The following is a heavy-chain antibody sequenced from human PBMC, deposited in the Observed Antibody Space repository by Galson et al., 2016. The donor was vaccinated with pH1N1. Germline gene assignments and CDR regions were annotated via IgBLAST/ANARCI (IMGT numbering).Heavy chain of an antibody. Sequence: SLRLSCAASGFTFSTYWMAWVRQAPGKGLEWVANIKEDGSEKYHVGSLQGRFTISRDNAKNSLFLQMNSLRAEDTAVYYCARSGGSDMDVWGHGTTVTVSS. V-gene: IGHV3-7*03. CDR3: ARSGGSDMDV. CDR2: IKEDGSEK. J-gene: IGHJ6*02. CDR1: GFTFSTYW. D-gene: IGHD2-15*01.